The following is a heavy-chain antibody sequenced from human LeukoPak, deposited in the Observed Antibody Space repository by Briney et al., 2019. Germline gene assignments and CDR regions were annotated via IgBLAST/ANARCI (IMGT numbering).Heavy chain of an antibody. D-gene: IGHD1-26*01. J-gene: IGHJ4*02. CDR2: IKPDGSQK. V-gene: IGHV3-7*03. CDR1: GFSFSNYW. Sequence: GGSLRLSCAASGFSFSNYWMHWVRQAPGKGLEWVANIKPDGSQKYYVDSVKGRFTISRDNSKNTLYLQMNSLRAEDTAVYYCAKRGQWELLNYFDYWGQGTLVTVSS. CDR3: AKRGQWELLNYFDY.